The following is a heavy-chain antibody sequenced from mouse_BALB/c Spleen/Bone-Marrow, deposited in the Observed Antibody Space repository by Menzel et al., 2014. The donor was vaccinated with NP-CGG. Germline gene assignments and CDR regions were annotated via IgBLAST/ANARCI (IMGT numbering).Heavy chain of an antibody. CDR3: ARDRGGLLHDY. J-gene: IGHJ2*01. CDR2: IRNKANGYTT. CDR1: GFTFTDYY. D-gene: IGHD1-1*01. V-gene: IGHV7-3*02. Sequence: DVKLVESGGGLVQPGGSLRLSCATSGFTFTDYYMSWVRQPPGKALAWLGFIRNKANGYTTEYSASVKGRFTISRDNSQSILYLQMNTLRAEDSATYYCARDRGGLLHDYWGQGTTLTVSS.